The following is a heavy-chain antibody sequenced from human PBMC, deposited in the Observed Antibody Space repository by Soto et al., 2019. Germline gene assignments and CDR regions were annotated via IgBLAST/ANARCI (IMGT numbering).Heavy chain of an antibody. V-gene: IGHV1-69*02. CDR1: GGTFSSYT. J-gene: IGHJ5*02. CDR2: IIPILGIA. D-gene: IGHD3-9*01. CDR3: ARQYSLTGYYSPWFDL. Sequence: ASVKVSCKASGGTFSSYTISWVRQAPGQGLEWMGRIIPILGIANYAQKFQGRVTITADKSTSTAYMELSSLRSEDTAVYYCARQYSLTGYYSPWFDLWGQGTLVTVSS.